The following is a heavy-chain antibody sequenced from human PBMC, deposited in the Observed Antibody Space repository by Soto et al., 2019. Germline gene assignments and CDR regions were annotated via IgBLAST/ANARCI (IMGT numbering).Heavy chain of an antibody. V-gene: IGHV6-1*01. CDR3: ARDPPRLRAAAGTGAFDI. J-gene: IGHJ3*02. D-gene: IGHD6-13*01. CDR1: GDSVSSNSAA. CDR2: TYYRSKLYN. Sequence: SQTLSLTCAISGDSVSSNSAAWNWIRQSPSRDLEWLGRTYYRSKLYNDYAVSVKSRITINPDTSKNQFSLQLNSVTPEDTAVYYCARDPPRLRAAAGTGAFDIWGQGTMVTVSS.